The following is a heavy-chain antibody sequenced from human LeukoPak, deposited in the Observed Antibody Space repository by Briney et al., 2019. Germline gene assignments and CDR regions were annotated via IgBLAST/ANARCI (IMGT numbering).Heavy chain of an antibody. CDR1: GGSINTNY. CDR2: IYYTGST. CDR3: ARSADYGSGLNWYFDL. D-gene: IGHD3-10*01. Sequence: SETLSLTCTVSGGSINTNYWTWIRQPPGKGLEWIGYIYYTGSTTYNPSLKSRVTISVDTSNNQFSLNLSSVTAADTAVYYCARSADYGSGLNWYFDLWGRGTLVTVSS. J-gene: IGHJ2*01. V-gene: IGHV4-59*01.